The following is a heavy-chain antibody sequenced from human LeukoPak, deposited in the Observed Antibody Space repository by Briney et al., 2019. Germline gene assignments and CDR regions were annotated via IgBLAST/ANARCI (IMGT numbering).Heavy chain of an antibody. CDR1: GYTFTSYG. D-gene: IGHD3-10*01. V-gene: IGHV1-18*01. CDR2: ISAYNGNT. Sequence: ASVKVSCKASGYTFTSYGISWVRQAPGQGLEWMGWISAYNGNTNYAQKLQGRVTMTTDTSTSTAYMELRSLRSDDTAVYYCARVRFGESPAYYMDVWGKGTTVTVSS. CDR3: ARVRFGESPAYYMDV. J-gene: IGHJ6*03.